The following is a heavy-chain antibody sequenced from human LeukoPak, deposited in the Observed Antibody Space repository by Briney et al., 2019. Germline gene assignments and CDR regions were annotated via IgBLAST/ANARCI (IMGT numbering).Heavy chain of an antibody. V-gene: IGHV3-7*04. Sequence: GGSLRLSCAASRFTFSDSYMSWIRQAPGKGLEWVANIKQDGSEKYYVDSVKGRVTISRDNAKNSLYLQMNSLRAEDTAVYYCARGMGLHLGELSFYYYYYMDVWGKGTTVTISS. CDR2: IKQDGSEK. D-gene: IGHD3-16*02. CDR1: RFTFSDSY. J-gene: IGHJ6*03. CDR3: ARGMGLHLGELSFYYYYYMDV.